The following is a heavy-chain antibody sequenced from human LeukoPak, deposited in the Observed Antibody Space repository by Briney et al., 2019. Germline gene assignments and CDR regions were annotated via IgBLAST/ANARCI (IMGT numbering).Heavy chain of an antibody. D-gene: IGHD6-13*01. CDR2: IYYRGST. CDR3: SRRWQQLFRCCAFDI. V-gene: IGHV4-39*01. CDR1: VRSNSSSSYY. J-gene: IGHJ3*02. Sequence: SETLSLLCTVSVRSNSSSSYYCGWIRQPPAKGLEWIGRIYYRGSTYYTSSLKSRVTISVDKSKIQFPLEVSSVTAADTAVYYCSRRWQQLFRCCAFDIWGQGTMVTVSS.